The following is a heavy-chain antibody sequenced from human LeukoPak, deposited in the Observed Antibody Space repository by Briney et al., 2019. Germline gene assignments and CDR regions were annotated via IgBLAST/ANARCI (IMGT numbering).Heavy chain of an antibody. J-gene: IGHJ5*02. Sequence: SETLSLTCTVSGGSISSYYWSWIRQPPGKGLEWIGRIYTSGSTNYNPSLKSRVTISVDTSKNQFSLKLSSVTAADTAVYYCARGSIAARPTRNWFDPWGQGTLVTVSS. CDR2: IYTSGST. CDR1: GGSISSYY. D-gene: IGHD6-6*01. V-gene: IGHV4-4*08. CDR3: ARGSIAARPTRNWFDP.